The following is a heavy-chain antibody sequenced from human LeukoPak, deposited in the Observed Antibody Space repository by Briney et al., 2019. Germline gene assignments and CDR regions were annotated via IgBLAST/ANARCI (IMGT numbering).Heavy chain of an antibody. Sequence: NPGGSLRLSCAASGFTFSSYAMSWVRQAPGKGLEWVSGISGSGGATYYADSVKGRFTISRDNSKNTLYLQMSGLRAEDTAVYYCAKKVITYYYGMDVWGQGTTVTVSS. CDR2: ISGSGGAT. J-gene: IGHJ6*02. D-gene: IGHD2-21*01. CDR3: AKKVITYYYGMDV. CDR1: GFTFSSYA. V-gene: IGHV3-23*01.